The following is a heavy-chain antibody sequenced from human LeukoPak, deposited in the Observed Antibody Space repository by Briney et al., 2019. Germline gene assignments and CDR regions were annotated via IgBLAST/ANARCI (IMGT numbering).Heavy chain of an antibody. D-gene: IGHD3-22*01. CDR2: ISWNSGSI. CDR3: AKDKTYYYDSSGYFDY. Sequence: PGGSLRLXCAASGFTFDDYAMHWVRQAPGKGLEWVSGISWNSGSIGYADSVKGRFTISRDNAKNSLYLQMNSLRAEDMALYYCAKDKTYYYDSSGYFDYWGQGTLVTVSS. CDR1: GFTFDDYA. V-gene: IGHV3-9*03. J-gene: IGHJ4*02.